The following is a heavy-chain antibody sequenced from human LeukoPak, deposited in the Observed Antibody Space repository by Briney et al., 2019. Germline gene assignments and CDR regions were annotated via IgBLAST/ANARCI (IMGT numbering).Heavy chain of an antibody. D-gene: IGHD6-13*01. CDR2: ISYDGSNK. CDR3: AKDILGYSSLPRY. Sequence: GRSLRLSCAASGFTFSSYGMHWVRQAPGKGLEWVAVISYDGSNKYYADSVKGRFTISRDISKNTLYLQMNSLRAEDTAVYYCAKDILGYSSLPRYWGQGTLVTVSS. CDR1: GFTFSSYG. V-gene: IGHV3-30*18. J-gene: IGHJ4*02.